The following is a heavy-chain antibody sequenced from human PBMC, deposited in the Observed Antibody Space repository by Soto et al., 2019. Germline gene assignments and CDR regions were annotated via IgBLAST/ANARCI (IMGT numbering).Heavy chain of an antibody. J-gene: IGHJ4*02. Sequence: QITLKESGPTLVKPTQTLTLTCTFSGFSLSTSGVGVGWIRQPPGKALEWLALIYLAADKRYRPSLKSRLTITKDTSKNQVVLTMTNMDPVDTATYYCAHAGYCSSTSCDWPRTSFDYWGQGTLVTVSS. V-gene: IGHV2-5*02. CDR2: IYLAADK. CDR1: GFSLSTSGVG. D-gene: IGHD2-2*01. CDR3: AHAGYCSSTSCDWPRTSFDY.